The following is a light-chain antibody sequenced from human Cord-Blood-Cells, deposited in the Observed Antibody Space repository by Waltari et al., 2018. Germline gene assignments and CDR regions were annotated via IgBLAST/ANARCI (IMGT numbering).Light chain of an antibody. CDR3: QVWDSSSDHPV. CDR1: NIGSKS. V-gene: IGLV3-21*04. J-gene: IGLJ3*02. CDR2: YDS. Sequence: SYVLTQPPSVSVAPGKTARITWGGNNIGSKSVHWYQQKPGQAPVLVIYYDSDRPSGIPERFCGSNSGNTATLTISRVEAGDEADYYCQVWDSSSDHPVFGGGTKLTVL.